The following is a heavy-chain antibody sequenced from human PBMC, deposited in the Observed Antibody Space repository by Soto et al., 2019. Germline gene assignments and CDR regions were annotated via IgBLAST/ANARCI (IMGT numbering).Heavy chain of an antibody. Sequence: SETLSLTCTVSGGSVSSGSDYWSWIRQPPGRGLEWIGYIYNSGSTDYNTSLKSRVTISVDTSKNQFSLKLTSVTAADTAVYYCASGSSASAYIDYWGQGTQVTVAS. D-gene: IGHD6-13*01. CDR3: ASGSSASAYIDY. CDR2: IYNSGST. J-gene: IGHJ4*02. CDR1: GGSVSSGSDY. V-gene: IGHV4-61*01.